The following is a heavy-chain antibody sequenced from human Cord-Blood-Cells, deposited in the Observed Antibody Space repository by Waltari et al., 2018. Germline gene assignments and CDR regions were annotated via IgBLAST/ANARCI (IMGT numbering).Heavy chain of an antibody. Sequence: EVQLVASGGDVVQPGGSLRNSCAASGSTSDDYASTWVRNAPGKGLEWVSLIRWDGGSTYFADSVKGRFTISRDNSKNSLYLQMNSLRAEDTALYYCAKENTDWYFDLWGRGTLVTVSS. J-gene: IGHJ2*01. V-gene: IGHV3-43D*04. CDR3: AKENTDWYFDL. CDR1: GSTSDDYA. CDR2: IRWDGGST.